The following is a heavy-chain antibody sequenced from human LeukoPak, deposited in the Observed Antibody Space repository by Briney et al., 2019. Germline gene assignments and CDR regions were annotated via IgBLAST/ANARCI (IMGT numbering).Heavy chain of an antibody. CDR3: ARDGVTTMVRGVTDWFDP. CDR1: GGSISSGGYY. Sequence: TLSLTCTVSGGSISSGGYYWSWIRQHPGKGLEWIGYIYYSGSTYYNPSLKSRVTISVDTSKNQFSLKLSSVTAADTAVYYCARDGVTTMVRGVTDWFDPWGQGTLVTVSS. CDR2: IYYSGST. V-gene: IGHV4-31*03. D-gene: IGHD3-10*01. J-gene: IGHJ5*02.